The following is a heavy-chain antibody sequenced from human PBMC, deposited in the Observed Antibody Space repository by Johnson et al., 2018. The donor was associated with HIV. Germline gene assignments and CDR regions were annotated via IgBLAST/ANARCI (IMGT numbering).Heavy chain of an antibody. CDR1: GFTFSRHT. J-gene: IGHJ3*02. Sequence: QVQLVESGGGLVKPGGSLRLSCAASGFTFSRHTLHWVRQAPGKGLEWVAVISYDGSNKYYADSVKGRFTISRDNSKNTLYLQMNSLRAEDTAVYYCARSLGVVGAIGKGAFDIWGQGTMVTVSS. V-gene: IGHV3-30*04. CDR2: ISYDGSNK. D-gene: IGHD1-26*01. CDR3: ARSLGVVGAIGKGAFDI.